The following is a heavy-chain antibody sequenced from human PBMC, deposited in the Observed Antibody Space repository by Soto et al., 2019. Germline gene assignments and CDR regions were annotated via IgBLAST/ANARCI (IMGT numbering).Heavy chain of an antibody. V-gene: IGHV4-59*01. CDR1: GGSLSGFS. Sequence: PETLSLTCTVSGGSLSGFSCSWVRQLPEKPLEWSGHISYIGSTNYNPSLKSRVTISVDTSKNQFSLELSSVTAADTAGNDCTSVARVGINQWLTYWGQGILVTVSS. CDR2: ISYIGST. CDR3: TSVARVGINQWLTY. D-gene: IGHD6-19*01. J-gene: IGHJ4*02.